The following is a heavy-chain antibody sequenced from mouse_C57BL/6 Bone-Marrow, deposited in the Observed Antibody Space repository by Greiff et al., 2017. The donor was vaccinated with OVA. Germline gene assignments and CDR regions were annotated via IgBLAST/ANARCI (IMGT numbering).Heavy chain of an antibody. CDR1: GFSLTSYG. CDR2: IWGDGST. Sequence: VKLMESGPGLVAPSQRLSITCTVSGFSLTSYGVSWVRQPPGKGLEWLGVIWGDGSTNYHSALISRLSISKDNSKSQGFLKLNSLQTDDTATDYCAKPSSTMITAAFAYWGQGTLVTVSA. D-gene: IGHD2-4*01. CDR3: AKPSSTMITAAFAY. J-gene: IGHJ3*01. V-gene: IGHV2-3*01.